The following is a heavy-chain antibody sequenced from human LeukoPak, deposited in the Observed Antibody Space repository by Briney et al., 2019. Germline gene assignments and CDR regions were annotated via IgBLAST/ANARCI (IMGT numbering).Heavy chain of an antibody. CDR3: ARGPRSAWYGTDY. V-gene: IGHV3-74*01. CDR2: INSDGSTT. J-gene: IGHJ4*02. Sequence: GGSLRLSCAASGFSFSGYWMHWVRQAPGKGLVWVSRINSDGSTTTYADSVKGRFTISRDNAKNTVYLQMNSLRAEDTAVYYCARGPRSAWYGTDYWGQGTLVTVS. CDR1: GFSFSGYW. D-gene: IGHD6-19*01.